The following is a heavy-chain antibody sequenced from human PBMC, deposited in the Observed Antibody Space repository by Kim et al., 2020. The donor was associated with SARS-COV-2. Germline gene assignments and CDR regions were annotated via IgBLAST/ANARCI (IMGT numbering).Heavy chain of an antibody. D-gene: IGHD5-18*01. CDR1: GFTFDDYA. J-gene: IGHJ4*02. V-gene: IGHV3-9*01. CDR3: AKGRGYSYGYYFDY. CDR2: ISWNSGSI. Sequence: GGSLRLSCAASGFTFDDYAMHWVRQAPGKGLEWVSGISWNSGSIGYADSVKGRFTISRDNAKNSLYLQMNSLRAEDTALYYCAKGRGYSYGYYFDYWGQGTLVTVSS.